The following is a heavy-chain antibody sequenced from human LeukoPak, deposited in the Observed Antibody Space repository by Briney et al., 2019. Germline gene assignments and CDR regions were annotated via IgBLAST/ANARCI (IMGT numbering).Heavy chain of an antibody. CDR2: ISSDGTYT. J-gene: IGHJ6*02. V-gene: IGHV3-74*01. CDR1: GFTFSSHL. CDR3: AKGFPSGLTIFVSYYYGMDV. D-gene: IGHD3-3*01. Sequence: GGSLRLSCAASGFTFSSHLMHWVRQAPGKGLVWVSRISSDGTYTNYADSVRGRFTISRDNSKNTLYLQMNSLRAEDTAVYYCAKGFPSGLTIFVSYYYGMDVWGQGTTVTVSS.